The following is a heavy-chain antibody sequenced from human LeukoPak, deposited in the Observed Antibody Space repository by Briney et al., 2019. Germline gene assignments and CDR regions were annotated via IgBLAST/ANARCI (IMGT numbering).Heavy chain of an antibody. D-gene: IGHD3-3*01. CDR1: GFTFDDFG. V-gene: IGHV3-20*04. CDR3: ARGGITIFGVVSYMDV. CDR2: LNWNGGRT. Sequence: GGSLRLSCEASGFTFDDFGFSWVRQFPGKGLEWVSGLNWNGGRTYYADSVKGRFSISRDNAQNSVSLQMNSLRAEDTALYYCARGGITIFGVVSYMDVWGKGTTVTVSS. J-gene: IGHJ6*03.